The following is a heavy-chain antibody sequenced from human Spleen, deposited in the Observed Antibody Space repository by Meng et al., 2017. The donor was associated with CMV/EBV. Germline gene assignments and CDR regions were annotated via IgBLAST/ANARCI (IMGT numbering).Heavy chain of an antibody. D-gene: IGHD3-3*01. Sequence: ASVKVSCKASGYTFTDYYIHWVRQAPGQGLEWMGWINPNSGGTNYAQRFQGRVTMTRDTSVSTVYMDMSRLRSDDTAVYYCARADFTIFGVVFGDYWGQGSPVTVSS. J-gene: IGHJ4*02. CDR3: ARADFTIFGVVFGDY. V-gene: IGHV1-2*02. CDR1: GYTFTDYY. CDR2: INPNSGGT.